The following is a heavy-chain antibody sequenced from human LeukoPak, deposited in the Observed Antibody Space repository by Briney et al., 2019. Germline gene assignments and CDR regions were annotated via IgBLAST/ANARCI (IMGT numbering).Heavy chain of an antibody. CDR1: GFTFSDYY. Sequence: GGSLRLSCAASGFTFSDYYMSWIRQAPGKGLEWVSYISSSSSYTNYADSVKGRFTISRDNAKNTLYLQMNSLRAEDTAVYYCARFIPDAFDIWSQGTMVTVSS. J-gene: IGHJ3*02. CDR3: ARFIPDAFDI. D-gene: IGHD2-21*01. V-gene: IGHV3-11*06. CDR2: ISSSSSYT.